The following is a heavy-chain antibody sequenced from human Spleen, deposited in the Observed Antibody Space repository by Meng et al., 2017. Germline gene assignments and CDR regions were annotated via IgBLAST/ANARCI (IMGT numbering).Heavy chain of an antibody. CDR2: INHSGST. Sequence: LEQVGAVLLKPSETLSLTCAGCGGSFSGYYWSWTRQPPGKGLEWIGEINHSGSTNYNPSLESRATISVDTSQNNLSLKLSSVTAADSAVYYCARGPTTMAHDFDYWGQGTLVTVSS. V-gene: IGHV4-34*01. J-gene: IGHJ4*02. CDR3: ARGPTTMAHDFDY. D-gene: IGHD4-11*01. CDR1: GGSFSGYY.